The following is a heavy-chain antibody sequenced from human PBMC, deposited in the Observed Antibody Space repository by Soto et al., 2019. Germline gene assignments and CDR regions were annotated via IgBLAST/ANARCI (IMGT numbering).Heavy chain of an antibody. V-gene: IGHV1-18*01. J-gene: IGHJ5*02. Sequence: QVQLVQSGAEVKKPGASVKVSCKASGYTFTSYGISWVRQAPGQGLEWMGWTSAYNGNTNYAQKLQGRVTMTTDTSTSTAYMELRSLRSDDTAVYYCARDRFWFGELFPNWFDPWGQGTLVTVSS. CDR2: TSAYNGNT. D-gene: IGHD3-10*01. CDR1: GYTFTSYG. CDR3: ARDRFWFGELFPNWFDP.